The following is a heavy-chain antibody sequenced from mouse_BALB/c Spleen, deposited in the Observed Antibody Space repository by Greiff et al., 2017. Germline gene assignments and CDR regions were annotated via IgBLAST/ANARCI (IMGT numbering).Heavy chain of an antibody. J-gene: IGHJ4*01. Sequence: EVNVVESGGGLVKPGGSLKLSCAASGFTFSDYYMYWVRQTPEKRLEWVATISDGGSYTYYPDSVKGRFTISRDNAKNNLYLQMSSLKSEDTAMYYCARVYGNYGYAMDYWGQGTSVTVSS. CDR1: GFTFSDYY. CDR2: ISDGGSYT. V-gene: IGHV5-4*02. D-gene: IGHD2-1*01. CDR3: ARVYGNYGYAMDY.